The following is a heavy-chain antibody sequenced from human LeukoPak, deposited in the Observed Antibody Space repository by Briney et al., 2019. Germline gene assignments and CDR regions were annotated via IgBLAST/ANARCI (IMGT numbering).Heavy chain of an antibody. D-gene: IGHD3-22*01. V-gene: IGHV1-8*01. CDR3: ARGRTLNTMIVVVRRERRVRWFDP. CDR2: MNPNSGNT. J-gene: IGHJ5*02. CDR1: GYTFTSYD. Sequence: GASVKVSCKASGYTFTSYDINWVRQATGQGLEWMGWMNPNSGNTGYAQKFQGRVTMTRNTSISTAYMELSSLRSEDTAVYYCARGRTLNTMIVVVRRERRVRWFDPWGQGTLVTVSS.